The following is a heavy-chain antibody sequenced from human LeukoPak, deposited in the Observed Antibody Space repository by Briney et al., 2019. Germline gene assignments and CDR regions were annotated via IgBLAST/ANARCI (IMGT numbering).Heavy chain of an antibody. Sequence: PGGSLRLSCAASGFTFSSYEMNRVRQAPGKGLEWVSYISSSGSTIYYADSVKGRFTISRDNAKNSLYLQMNSLRAEDTAVYYCARDLNMVRGVILGNYYYYYGMDVWGKGTTVTVSS. CDR3: ARDLNMVRGVILGNYYYYYGMDV. CDR1: GFTFSSYE. CDR2: ISSSGSTI. D-gene: IGHD3-10*01. V-gene: IGHV3-48*03. J-gene: IGHJ6*04.